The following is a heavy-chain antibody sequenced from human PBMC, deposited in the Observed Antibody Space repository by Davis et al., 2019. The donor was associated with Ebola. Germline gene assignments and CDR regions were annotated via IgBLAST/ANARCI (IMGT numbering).Heavy chain of an antibody. CDR2: ISGSGGST. Sequence: GGSLRLSCAASGFTFSSYSMNWVRQAPGKGLEWVSAISGSGGSTYYADSVKGRFTISRDNSKNTLYLQMNSLRAEDTAVYYCAKGGGGYGYYYGMDVWGQGTTVTVSS. J-gene: IGHJ6*02. CDR1: GFTFSSYS. V-gene: IGHV3-23*01. D-gene: IGHD5-12*01. CDR3: AKGGGGYGYYYGMDV.